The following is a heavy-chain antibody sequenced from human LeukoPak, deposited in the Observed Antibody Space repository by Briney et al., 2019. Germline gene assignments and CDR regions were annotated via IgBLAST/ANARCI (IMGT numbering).Heavy chain of an antibody. CDR3: VRGDNRDY. Sequence: GGSLRLSCAASGFSFSTSTMYWVRQAPGKGLEWISSIGKTGRDMYYANSVRGRFTISRDNAKNSLFLVMDSLRVEDTSVYYCVRGDNRDYWGQGTLVTVSS. V-gene: IGHV3-21*01. CDR2: IGKTGRDM. CDR1: GFSFSTST. D-gene: IGHD1-14*01. J-gene: IGHJ4*02.